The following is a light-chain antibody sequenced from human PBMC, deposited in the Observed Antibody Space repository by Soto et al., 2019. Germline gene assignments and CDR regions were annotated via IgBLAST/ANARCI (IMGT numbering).Light chain of an antibody. J-gene: IGLJ3*02. CDR3: AAWDDSLSGWV. Sequence: QSVLPQPPSSSGTPGQRVPLSCSGSSSNIGSNYVYWYQQLPGTAPKLLIYRNTQRPSGVPDRFSGSKSGTSASLAISGLRSEDEADYYCAAWDDSLSGWVFGGGTKLTVL. V-gene: IGLV1-47*01. CDR2: RNT. CDR1: SSNIGSNY.